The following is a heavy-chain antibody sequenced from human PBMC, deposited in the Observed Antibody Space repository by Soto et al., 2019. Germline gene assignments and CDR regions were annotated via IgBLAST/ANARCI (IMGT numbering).Heavy chain of an antibody. Sequence: QVQLVQSGAEVKKPGASVKVSCKASGYTFTSYDINWVRQATGQGLEWMGWMNPNSGNTGYAQKFQGRVTMSRNTPISTAYRELSSLRSEDKAVYYCARRRGYCSGGSCYSWYFDLWGRGTLVTVSS. J-gene: IGHJ2*01. CDR3: ARRRGYCSGGSCYSWYFDL. V-gene: IGHV1-8*01. CDR2: MNPNSGNT. CDR1: GYTFTSYD. D-gene: IGHD2-15*01.